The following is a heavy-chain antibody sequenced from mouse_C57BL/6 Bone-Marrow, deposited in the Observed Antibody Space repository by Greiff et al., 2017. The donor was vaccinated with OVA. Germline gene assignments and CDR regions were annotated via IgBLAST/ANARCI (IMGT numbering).Heavy chain of an antibody. D-gene: IGHD1-1*01. V-gene: IGHV7-3*01. CDR2: IRHKANGYTT. Sequence: EVKLMESGGGLVQPGGSLSLSCAASGFTFTDYYMSWVRQPPGKALEWLGFIRHKANGYTTEYSASVKGRFTISRDNAQSIRDLQMNALRAEDSATDDCARDLREDAMDYWGQGTSVTVAS. CDR3: ARDLREDAMDY. CDR1: GFTFTDYY. J-gene: IGHJ4*01.